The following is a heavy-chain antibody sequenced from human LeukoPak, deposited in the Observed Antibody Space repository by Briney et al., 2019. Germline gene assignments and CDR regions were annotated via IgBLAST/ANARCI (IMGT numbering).Heavy chain of an antibody. CDR1: GFTFRGAA. V-gene: IGHV3-23*01. Sequence: GGSLRLSCAVSGFTFRGAAMTWVRQAPGKGLEWVSLISSSGNNAYYADSVKGRFTISRDNSKNTLSLQMNSLRVEDTALYYCAKDIQLSTWGLGTRVTVSS. D-gene: IGHD5-24*01. CDR2: ISSSGNNA. CDR3: AKDIQLST. J-gene: IGHJ3*01.